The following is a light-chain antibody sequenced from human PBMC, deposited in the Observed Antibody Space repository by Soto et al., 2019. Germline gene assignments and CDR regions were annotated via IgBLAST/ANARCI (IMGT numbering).Light chain of an antibody. Sequence: EIVLPQCPGTLSLSPGERATLSCRASQSVSSSYLAWYQQKPGQAPRLLIYGASSRATGIPDRFSGSGSGTDFTLTISRLEPEDFAVYYCQQYGSSPPTTFGGGTKVEIK. J-gene: IGKJ4*01. CDR1: QSVSSSY. CDR3: QQYGSSPPTT. CDR2: GAS. V-gene: IGKV3-20*01.